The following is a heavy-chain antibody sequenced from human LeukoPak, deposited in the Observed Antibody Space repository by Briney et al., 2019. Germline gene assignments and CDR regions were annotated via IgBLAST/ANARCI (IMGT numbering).Heavy chain of an antibody. D-gene: IGHD6-19*01. V-gene: IGHV3-66*02. CDR3: AREETIAVAGSGY. CDR2: IYSGGST. Sequence: GGSLRLSCAASGFTVSSNYMSWVRQAPGKGLEWVSVIYSGGSTYYADSVKGRFTISRDNSKNTLYLQMNSLRAEDTAVYYCAREETIAVAGSGYWGQGTLVTVSS. CDR1: GFTVSSNY. J-gene: IGHJ4*02.